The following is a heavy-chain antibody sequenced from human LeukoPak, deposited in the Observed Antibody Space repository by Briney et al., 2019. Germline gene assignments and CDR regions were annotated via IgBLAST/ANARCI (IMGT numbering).Heavy chain of an antibody. Sequence: SETLSLTCTVSGGSISSYYWSWIRQPPGKGLEWIGYIYYSRSTNYNPSLKSRVTISVDTSKNQFSLKLSSVTAADTAVYYCAREGSSGWYGTGAFDIWGQGTMVTVSS. CDR2: IYYSRST. CDR3: AREGSSGWYGTGAFDI. V-gene: IGHV4-59*01. CDR1: GGSISSYY. J-gene: IGHJ3*02. D-gene: IGHD6-19*01.